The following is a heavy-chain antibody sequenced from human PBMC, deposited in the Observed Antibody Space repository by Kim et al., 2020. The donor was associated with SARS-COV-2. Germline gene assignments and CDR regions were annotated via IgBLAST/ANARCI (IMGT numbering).Heavy chain of an antibody. CDR3: AKNEGGVAAGPFDH. D-gene: IGHD3-16*01. V-gene: IGHV3-23*01. J-gene: IGHJ4*01. CDR1: GFTFRDFA. CDR2: ISFSGGAT. Sequence: GGSLRLSCAASGFTFRDFAMTWVRQAPGKGLEWVSSISFSGGATYYADSGVMGRFTISRDDSRNPLYLQMNSLRPEDTAVYHCAKNEGGVAAGPFDHWG.